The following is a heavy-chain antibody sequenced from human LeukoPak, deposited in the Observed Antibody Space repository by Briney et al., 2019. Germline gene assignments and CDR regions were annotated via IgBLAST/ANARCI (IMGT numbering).Heavy chain of an antibody. D-gene: IGHD2-2*01. CDR1: GGSISGYY. V-gene: IGHV4-34*01. CDR2: INHSGST. Sequence: PSETLSLTCTVSGGSISGYYWSWIRQPPGKGLEWIGEINHSGSTNYNPSLKSRVTISVDTSKNQFSLKLSSVTAADTAVYYCARREYQLLWALPDFDYWGQGTLVTVSS. CDR3: ARREYQLLWALPDFDY. J-gene: IGHJ4*02.